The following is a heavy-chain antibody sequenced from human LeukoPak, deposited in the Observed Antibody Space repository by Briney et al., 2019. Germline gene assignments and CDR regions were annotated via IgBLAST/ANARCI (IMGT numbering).Heavy chain of an antibody. D-gene: IGHD6-13*01. Sequence: SETLSLTCTVSGGSISSYYWSWIRQPPGKGLEWIGDVYHSGTTNYNPSLKSRVAISVDTSKNQFSLRLSSVTAADTAVYYCARHVRSSISQYSSSWYFDYWGQGTLVTVSS. CDR2: VYHSGTT. CDR3: ARHVRSSISQYSSSWYFDY. CDR1: GGSISSYY. V-gene: IGHV4-59*08. J-gene: IGHJ4*02.